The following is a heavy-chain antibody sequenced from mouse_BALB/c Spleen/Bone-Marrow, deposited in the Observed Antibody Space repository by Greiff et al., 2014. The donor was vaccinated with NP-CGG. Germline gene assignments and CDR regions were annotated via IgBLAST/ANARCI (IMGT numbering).Heavy chain of an antibody. J-gene: IGHJ3*01. D-gene: IGHD2-3*01. CDR2: IDPANGNT. CDR1: GFNIKDTY. Sequence: EVKLMESGAELVKPGASVKLSCTTSGFNIKDTYIHWVKQRPEQGLEWVGRIDPANGNTKYDPEFQGKATITADTSSNTAYLHLSSLTSEDTAVYSCAHDAPFAYWGQGTLVTVSA. V-gene: IGHV14-3*02. CDR3: AHDAPFAY.